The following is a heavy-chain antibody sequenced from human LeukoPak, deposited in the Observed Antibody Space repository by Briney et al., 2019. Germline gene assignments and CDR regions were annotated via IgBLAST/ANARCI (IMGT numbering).Heavy chain of an antibody. Sequence: GPVQVSCKASGYTFTGYYMHWVRQAPGQGLEWMGWINPNSGGTNYAQKFQGRVTMTRDTSISTAYMELSRLRSDDTAVYYCASIAVAGRGVYFDYWGQGTLVTVSS. J-gene: IGHJ4*02. D-gene: IGHD6-19*01. CDR2: INPNSGGT. CDR3: ASIAVAGRGVYFDY. CDR1: GYTFTGYY. V-gene: IGHV1-2*02.